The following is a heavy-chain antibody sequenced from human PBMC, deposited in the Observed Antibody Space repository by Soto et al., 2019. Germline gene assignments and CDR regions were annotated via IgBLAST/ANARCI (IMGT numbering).Heavy chain of an antibody. CDR3: AKDAYYDSSGYQAPLW. Sequence: PGGSLRLSCSASGFTFSSYAMHWVRQAPGKGLEYVSAISSNGGSTYYADSVKGRFTISRDNSKNTLYLQMNSLRAEDTAVYYCAKDAYYDSSGYQAPLWWGQGTLVTVSS. V-gene: IGHV3-64*04. J-gene: IGHJ4*02. D-gene: IGHD3-22*01. CDR1: GFTFSSYA. CDR2: ISSNGGST.